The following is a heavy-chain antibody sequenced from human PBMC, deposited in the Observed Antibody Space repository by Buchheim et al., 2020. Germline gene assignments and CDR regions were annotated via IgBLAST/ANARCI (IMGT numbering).Heavy chain of an antibody. D-gene: IGHD6-19*01. V-gene: IGHV3-7*01. CDR3: ARDLGASGWWPESYYFDY. CDR2: IKRDGSEK. J-gene: IGHJ4*02. Sequence: EVQLVESGGGLVQPGGSLRLSCAASGFTFSSYWMSWVRQAPGKGLEWVANIKRDGSEKYYVDSVKGRFTISRDNAKKSLYLHMNSLRAEDTAVYYCARDLGASGWWPESYYFDYWGQGTL. CDR1: GFTFSSYW.